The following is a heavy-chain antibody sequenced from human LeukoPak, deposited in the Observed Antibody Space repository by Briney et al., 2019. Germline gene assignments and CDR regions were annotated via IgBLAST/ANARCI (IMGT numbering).Heavy chain of an antibody. CDR3: ARGSPLAQGDI. Sequence: SETLSLTCTVSGGSISSYYWSWIRQPPGKGLEWIGEINHSGSTNYNPSLKSRVTISVDTSKNQFSLKLSSVTAADTAVYYCARGSPLAQGDIWGQGTMVTVSS. CDR1: GGSISSYY. CDR2: INHSGST. V-gene: IGHV4-34*01. J-gene: IGHJ3*02.